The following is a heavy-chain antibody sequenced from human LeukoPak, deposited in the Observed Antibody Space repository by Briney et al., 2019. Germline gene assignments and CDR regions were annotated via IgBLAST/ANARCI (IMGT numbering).Heavy chain of an antibody. CDR3: AGAYDGAFDI. V-gene: IGHV3-48*04. CDR1: GFTFSSYS. CDR2: ISSSSSTI. J-gene: IGHJ3*02. Sequence: GGSLRLSCAASGFTFSSYSMNWVRQAPGKGLEWVSYISSSSSTIYYADSVKGRFTISRDNAKNSLYLQMNSLRAEDTAVYYCAGAYDGAFDIWGQGTMVTVSS. D-gene: IGHD3-22*01.